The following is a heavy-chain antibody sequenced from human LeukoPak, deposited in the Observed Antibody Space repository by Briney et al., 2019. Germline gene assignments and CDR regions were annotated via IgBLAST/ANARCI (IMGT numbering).Heavy chain of an antibody. CDR3: TRDMYYGSGGLFDH. Sequence: ASVKVSCKTSGYTFTNNAVHWVRQAPGQRLEFVGWINVGNGDTQYSQKFQGRVTITRDASASTAYMELSSLRSEDTAVCYCTRDMYYGSGGLFDHWGQGTLVTVSS. CDR2: INVGNGDT. D-gene: IGHD3-10*01. J-gene: IGHJ4*02. V-gene: IGHV1-3*01. CDR1: GYTFTNNA.